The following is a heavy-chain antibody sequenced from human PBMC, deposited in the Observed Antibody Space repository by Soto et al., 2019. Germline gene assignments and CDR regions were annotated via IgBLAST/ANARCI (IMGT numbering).Heavy chain of an antibody. J-gene: IGHJ4*02. V-gene: IGHV3-48*02. CDR2: ISSSSSTI. CDR3: AKAWYYNFLNGPYYFDF. CDR1: GFTFGSYS. D-gene: IGHD3-3*01. Sequence: GGSLRLSCAASGFTFGSYSMNWVRQGPGKGLEWVSYISSSSSTIYYADSVKGRFTISRDNAKNSLYLQMNSLRDEDTAVYYSAKAWYYNFLNGPYYFDFWGQGTPVTVSS.